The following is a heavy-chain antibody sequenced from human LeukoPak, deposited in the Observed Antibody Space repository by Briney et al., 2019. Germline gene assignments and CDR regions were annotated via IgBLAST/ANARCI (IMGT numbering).Heavy chain of an antibody. V-gene: IGHV3-23*01. D-gene: IGHD1-1*01. Sequence: HSGGSLRLSCAASGFTFTTYAMSWVRQAPGEGLEWVSAISGSADTTYYAESVKGRFTISRDNSKNTLYLQMNSLTAEDTAIYFCARLSGTYGTTSRVLDSWGQGTLAAVPS. J-gene: IGHJ4*02. CDR1: GFTFTTYA. CDR2: ISGSADTT. CDR3: ARLSGTYGTTSRVLDS.